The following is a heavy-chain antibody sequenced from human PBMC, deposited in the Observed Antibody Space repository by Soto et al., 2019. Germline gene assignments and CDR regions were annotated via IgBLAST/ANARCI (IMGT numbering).Heavy chain of an antibody. CDR3: AREFPALRAWFCQPWYFFAF. CDR2: ISAYNGNT. D-gene: IGHD3-10*01. J-gene: IGHJ4*02. V-gene: IGHV1-18*01. Sequence: GASVKVSCKASGYTFTSYGISWVRQAPGQGLEWMGWISAYNGNTNYAQKLQGRVTMTTDTSTSTAYMELRSLRSDDTAVYYCAREFPALRAWFCQPWYFFAFWAQGTLVTVSS. CDR1: GYTFTSYG.